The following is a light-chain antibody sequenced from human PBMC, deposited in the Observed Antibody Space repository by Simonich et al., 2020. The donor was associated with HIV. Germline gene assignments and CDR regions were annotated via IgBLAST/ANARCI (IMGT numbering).Light chain of an antibody. CDR2: SAS. CDR3: QQRSNWPPLT. CDR1: LSVLYRSNNKNY. V-gene: IGKV4-1*01. J-gene: IGKJ4*01. Sequence: DIVMTQSSDSLAVSLGERATINCKSCLSVLYRSNNKNYVAWYQQKPGQPPNLLIYSASTRESGVPDRFSGNGSGTLFTRTISSLEPEDFAVYDCQQRSNWPPLTFGGGTKVEIK.